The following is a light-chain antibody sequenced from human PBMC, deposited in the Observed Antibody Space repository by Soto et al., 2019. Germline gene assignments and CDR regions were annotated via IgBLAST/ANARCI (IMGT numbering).Light chain of an antibody. CDR1: QSVSSY. Sequence: IVLTQSAATLSLSAGERATLSCRASQSVSSYLAWYQQKPGQAPRLLIYDASNRATGIPARFSGSGSGTDFTLTISSLEPEDFAVYYCQQRSNWPPLTFGGGTKVDIK. V-gene: IGKV3-11*01. CDR2: DAS. CDR3: QQRSNWPPLT. J-gene: IGKJ4*01.